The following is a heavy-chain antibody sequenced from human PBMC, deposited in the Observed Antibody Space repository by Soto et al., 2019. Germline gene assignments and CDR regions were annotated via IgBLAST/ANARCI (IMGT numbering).Heavy chain of an antibody. D-gene: IGHD3-9*01. CDR2: ISSNGGST. V-gene: IGHV3-64D*06. Sequence: GGPLRLSCSASGFTFSSYAMHWVRQAPGKGLEYVSAISSNGGSTYYADSVKGRFTISRDNSKNTLYLQMSSLRAEDTAVYYCVKDRLIDILTGYYWLGWFDPWGQGTLVTVSS. J-gene: IGHJ5*02. CDR1: GFTFSSYA. CDR3: VKDRLIDILTGYYWLGWFDP.